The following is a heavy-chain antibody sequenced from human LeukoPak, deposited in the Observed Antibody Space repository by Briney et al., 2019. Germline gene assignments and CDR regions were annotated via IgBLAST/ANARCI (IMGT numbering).Heavy chain of an antibody. CDR1: GFTFSTYA. CDR2: SGTSGGT. Sequence: PGGSLRLSCAASGFTFSTYAMSWVRQAPGKGLEWVSSSGTSGGTYYADSVKGRFTISRDNSKNTLYLQMNSLRAEDTAVYYCANSYSSGSFDYWGQGTLVTVSS. V-gene: IGHV3-23*01. J-gene: IGHJ4*02. CDR3: ANSYSSGSFDY. D-gene: IGHD6-19*01.